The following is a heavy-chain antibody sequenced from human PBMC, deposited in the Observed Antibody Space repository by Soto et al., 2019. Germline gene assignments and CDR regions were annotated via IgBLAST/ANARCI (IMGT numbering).Heavy chain of an antibody. D-gene: IGHD4-17*01. CDR2: IYHSGST. CDR1: GGSISSSNW. J-gene: IGHJ4*02. V-gene: IGHV4-4*02. Sequence: SLTCAVSGGSISSSNWWSWVRQPPGKGLEWIGEIYHSGSTNYNPSLKSRVTISVDKSKNQFSLKLSSVTAADTALYYCARTTAVPNTLRSRYFFDYWGQGTLVTVSS. CDR3: ARTTAVPNTLRSRYFFDY.